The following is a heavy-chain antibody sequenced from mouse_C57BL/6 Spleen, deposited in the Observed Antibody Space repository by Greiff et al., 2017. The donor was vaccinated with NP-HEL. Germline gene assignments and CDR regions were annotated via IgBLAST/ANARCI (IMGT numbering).Heavy chain of an antibody. J-gene: IGHJ1*03. D-gene: IGHD1-1*01. CDR1: GYTFTSYW. Sequence: QVQLQQPGAELVKPGASVKLSCKASGYTFTSYWMHWVKQRPGQGLEWIGMFHPNSGSTNYNEKFKSKATLTVDKSSSTAYMQLSSLTSEDSAVYYCARGRDYGSSYWYFDVWGTGTTVTVSS. CDR3: ARGRDYGSSYWYFDV. V-gene: IGHV1-64*01. CDR2: FHPNSGST.